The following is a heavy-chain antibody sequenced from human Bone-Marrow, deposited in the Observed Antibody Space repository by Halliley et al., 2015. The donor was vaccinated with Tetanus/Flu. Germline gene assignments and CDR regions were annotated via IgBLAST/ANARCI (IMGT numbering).Heavy chain of an antibody. J-gene: IGHJ4*02. D-gene: IGHD3-22*01. Sequence: GIIPPGDSGTRYNPSFQGQAPMSADKSVSTAYLQWSSLKASDSAMYYCARRINYDTSGYYVDYWGQGTLVTVSS. CDR3: ARRINYDTSGYYVDY. CDR2: IPPGDSGT. V-gene: IGHV5-51*01.